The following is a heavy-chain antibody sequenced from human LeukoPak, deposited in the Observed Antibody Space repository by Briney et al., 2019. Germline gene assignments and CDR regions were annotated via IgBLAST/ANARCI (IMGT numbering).Heavy chain of an antibody. V-gene: IGHV4-38-2*01. CDR2: VYHSGST. Sequence: SETLSLTCAVSGYSISSGYYWGWIRQPPGKGLEWIGSVYHSGSTYYNPSLKSRVTISEDTSKNQFSLKLSSVTAADAAVYYCARHGNYYDTSQSDPWGQGTLVTVSS. CDR1: GYSISSGYY. CDR3: ARHGNYYDTSQSDP. D-gene: IGHD3-22*01. J-gene: IGHJ5*02.